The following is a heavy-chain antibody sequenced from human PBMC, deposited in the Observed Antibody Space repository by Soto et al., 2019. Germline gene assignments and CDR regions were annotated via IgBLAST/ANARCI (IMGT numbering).Heavy chain of an antibody. Sequence: QVQLQQWGAGLLKPSETLSLTCAVYGGSFSGYYWHWIRQPPGKGLEWIGEINHSGSTNYNPSLKSRVTISADTSKNQVALKLSSVTAADTAVYYCSTGNWRSRYWDQGTLVTVSS. CDR3: STGNWRSRY. CDR2: INHSGST. V-gene: IGHV4-34*01. J-gene: IGHJ4*02. D-gene: IGHD1-20*01. CDR1: GGSFSGYY.